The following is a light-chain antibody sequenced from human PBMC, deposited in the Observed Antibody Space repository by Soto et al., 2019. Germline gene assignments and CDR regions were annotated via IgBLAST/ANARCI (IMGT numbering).Light chain of an antibody. CDR2: DVT. Sequence: QSVLAQPPSASGSPGQSVTISCTGTSSDVGAYSYVSWYQQHPGKAPKLIISDVTERPSGVPDRFSGSKSGNTASLTVSGLQSEDEADYYCGSYAGTFSCVFGGGTKLTVL. CDR1: SSDVGAYSY. V-gene: IGLV2-11*01. CDR3: GSYAGTFSCV. J-gene: IGLJ3*02.